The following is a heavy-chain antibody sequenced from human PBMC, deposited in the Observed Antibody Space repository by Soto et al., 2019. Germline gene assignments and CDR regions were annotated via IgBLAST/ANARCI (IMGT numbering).Heavy chain of an antibody. V-gene: IGHV1-46*01. CDR3: ARVMGYDYSYYYGMDV. Sequence: ASVKVSCKASGYTFTSYYMHWVRQAPGQGLEWMGIINPSGGSTSYAQKFQGRVTMTRDTSTSTVYMELSSLRSEDTAVYYCARVMGYDYSYYYGMDVWGQGTTVTVSS. D-gene: IGHD5-12*01. J-gene: IGHJ6*02. CDR1: GYTFTSYY. CDR2: INPSGGST.